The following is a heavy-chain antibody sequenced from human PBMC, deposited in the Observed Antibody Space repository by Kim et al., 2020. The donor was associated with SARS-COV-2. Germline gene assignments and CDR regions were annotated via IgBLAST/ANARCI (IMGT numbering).Heavy chain of an antibody. V-gene: IGHV4-59*08. D-gene: IGHD5-12*01. J-gene: IGHJ6*03. Sequence: SETMSLTCTVSGGSISSYYWSWIRQPPGKGLEWIGYIYYSGSTNYNPSLKSRVTISVDTSKNQFSLKLSSVTAADTAVYYCARQGYSGYDSGGVYYYYYYMDVWGKGTTVTVSS. CDR2: IYYSGST. CDR3: ARQGYSGYDSGGVYYYYYYMDV. CDR1: GGSISSYY.